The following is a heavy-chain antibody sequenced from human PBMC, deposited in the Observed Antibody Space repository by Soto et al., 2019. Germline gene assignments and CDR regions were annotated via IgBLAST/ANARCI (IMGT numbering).Heavy chain of an antibody. D-gene: IGHD2-15*01. CDR2: IYNGGSP. J-gene: IGHJ4*02. Sequence: PSETLSLTCTVSGASVSTAYWSWIRRPPGKRLEYIGFIYNGGSPNYNPSLESRVTISVDTSKNQFSLKLSSVTAADTAVYYCARARGARYFDYWGQGTLVTVSS. CDR3: ARARGARYFDY. V-gene: IGHV4-4*09. CDR1: GASVSTAY.